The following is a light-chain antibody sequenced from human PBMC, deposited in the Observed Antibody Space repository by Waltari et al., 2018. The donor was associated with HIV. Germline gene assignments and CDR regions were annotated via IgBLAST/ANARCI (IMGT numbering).Light chain of an antibody. V-gene: IGKV3-15*01. CDR1: HSISSN. CDR2: GAS. J-gene: IGKJ3*01. CDR3: QHYDNWPLS. Sequence: EIVMTQSPGTLSVSPGERATLSCRASHSISSNLGWYQHKPGQAPRLLMYGASTRATGVPARFSVSGSGTEFTLTISSLQSEDFAIYYCQHYDNWPLSFGPGTKVDI.